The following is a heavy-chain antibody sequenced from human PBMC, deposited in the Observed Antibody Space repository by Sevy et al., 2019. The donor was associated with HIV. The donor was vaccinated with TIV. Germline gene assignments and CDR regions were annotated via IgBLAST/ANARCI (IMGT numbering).Heavy chain of an antibody. CDR2: NNPNSGGT. CDR1: GYIFTGYY. Sequence: ASVKVSCKASGYIFTGYYMHWVRQAPGQGLEWMGWNNPNSGGTKYAQKFQGRVTMTRDKSISTVHMELSRLRSDDTAVSFCARRYSNSLNYFDFWGQGTLVTVSS. J-gene: IGHJ4*02. D-gene: IGHD6-13*01. V-gene: IGHV1-2*02. CDR3: ARRYSNSLNYFDF.